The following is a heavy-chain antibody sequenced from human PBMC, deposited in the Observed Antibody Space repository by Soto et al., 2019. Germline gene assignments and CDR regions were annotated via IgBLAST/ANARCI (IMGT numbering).Heavy chain of an antibody. V-gene: IGHV4-34*01. D-gene: IGHD2-2*01. CDR3: AREVGYYSATRRNLYFDY. J-gene: IGHJ4*02. Sequence: QLQQWGAGLLKPSETLSLTCAVSGGSFSGYYWGWVRQPPGKGLEWIGDINHTGGSNYNPSLKSRVMISVDTAKTQFSLNVTSVTAADTAVYYCAREVGYYSATRRNLYFDYWGPGTLVTVSS. CDR1: GGSFSGYY. CDR2: INHTGGS.